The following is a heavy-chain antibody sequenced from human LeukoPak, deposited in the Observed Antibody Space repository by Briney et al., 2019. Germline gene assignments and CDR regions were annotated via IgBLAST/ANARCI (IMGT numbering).Heavy chain of an antibody. V-gene: IGHV4-38-2*02. CDR3: ARDDFWSGYYSLTFFDY. CDR1: GYSISSGYY. J-gene: IGHJ4*02. D-gene: IGHD3-3*01. CDR2: IYHSGST. Sequence: PSETLSLTCTVSGYSISSGYYWGWIRQPPGKGLEWIGSIYHSGSTYYNPSLKSRVTISVDTSKNQFSLKLSSVTAADTAVYYCARDDFWSGYYSLTFFDYWGQATLVTVSS.